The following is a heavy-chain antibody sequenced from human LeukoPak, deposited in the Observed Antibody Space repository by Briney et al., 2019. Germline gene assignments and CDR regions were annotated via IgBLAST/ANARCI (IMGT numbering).Heavy chain of an antibody. Sequence: GGSLRLSCAASGFTFSSYAMSWVHQAPGKGLEWVSAISGSGGSTYYADSVKGRFTISRDNSKNTLYLQMNSLRAEDTAVYYCATSPHYYGSGSYYNPYYYYYGMDVWGKGTTVTVSS. CDR2: ISGSGGST. J-gene: IGHJ6*04. D-gene: IGHD3-10*01. CDR1: GFTFSSYA. CDR3: ATSPHYYGSGSYYNPYYYYYGMDV. V-gene: IGHV3-23*01.